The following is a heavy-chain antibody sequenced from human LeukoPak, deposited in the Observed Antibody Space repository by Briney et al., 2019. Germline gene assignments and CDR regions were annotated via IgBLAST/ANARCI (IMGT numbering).Heavy chain of an antibody. V-gene: IGHV4-39*01. CDR3: ARHLDYYGSGSYEY. J-gene: IGHJ4*02. CDR1: GGSISSSSYY. CDR2: IYYSGST. D-gene: IGHD3-10*01. Sequence: SETLSLTCTVSGGSISSSSYYWGWIRQPPGKGLERIGSIYYSGSTYYNPSLKSRVTISVDTSKNQFSLKLSSVTASDTAVYYCARHLDYYGSGSYEYWGQGTLVTVSS.